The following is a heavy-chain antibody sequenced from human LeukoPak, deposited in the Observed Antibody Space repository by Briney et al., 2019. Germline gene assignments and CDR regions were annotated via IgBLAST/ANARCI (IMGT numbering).Heavy chain of an antibody. J-gene: IGHJ6*04. CDR3: AELGITMIGGV. Sequence: GGSLRLSCAASGLTFSTYSMNWVRQAPGKGLEWVSSISSSSSYIYYADSVKGRFTISRDNAKNSLYLQMNSLRAEDTAVYYCAELGITMIGGVWGKGTTVTISS. D-gene: IGHD3-10*02. V-gene: IGHV3-21*01. CDR2: ISSSSSYI. CDR1: GLTFSTYS.